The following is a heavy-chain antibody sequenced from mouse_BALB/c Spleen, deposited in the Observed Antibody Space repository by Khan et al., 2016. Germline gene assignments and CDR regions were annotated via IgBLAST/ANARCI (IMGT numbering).Heavy chain of an antibody. CDR2: IRNKANGYTT. V-gene: IGHV7-3*02. CDR1: GFTFTDYY. D-gene: IGHD2-4*01. CDR3: ARDRGRLRGAMDY. J-gene: IGHJ4*01. Sequence: EVELVESGGGLVQPGGSLRLSCATSGFTFTDYYMSWVRQPPGKALEWLGFIRNKANGYTTEYSATVKGRFTISRDNSQSILYLQMKTLRAEDSATYYCARDRGRLRGAMDYWGQGTSVTVSS.